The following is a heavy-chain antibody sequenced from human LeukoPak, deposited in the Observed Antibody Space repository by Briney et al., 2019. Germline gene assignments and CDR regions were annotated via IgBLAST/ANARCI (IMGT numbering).Heavy chain of an antibody. J-gene: IGHJ6*02. CDR3: ARVMLPYYYGMDV. Sequence: SETLSLTCAVYGGSFSGYYWSWIRQPPGKGLEWIGEINHSGSTNYNPSLKSRVTISVDTSKNLFSLKLSSVTAADTAVYYCARVMLPYYYGMDVWGQGTTVTVSS. CDR1: GGSFSGYY. CDR2: INHSGST. V-gene: IGHV4-34*01. D-gene: IGHD2-8*01.